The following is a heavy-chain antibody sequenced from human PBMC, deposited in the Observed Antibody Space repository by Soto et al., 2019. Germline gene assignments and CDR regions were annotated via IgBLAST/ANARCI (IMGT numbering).Heavy chain of an antibody. CDR1: GFTFSSYT. CDR2: ISSSSAYI. CDR3: ARGAVAGAGIPTYYFDY. D-gene: IGHD6-13*01. V-gene: IGHV3-21*01. Sequence: GGSLRLSCAASGFTFSSYTMSWVRQSPGKGLEWVSSISSSSAYIYFADSLKGRFTISRDNAKNSLYLQVNSLRAEDTAVYYCARGAVAGAGIPTYYFDYWGQGTLVTVSS. J-gene: IGHJ4*02.